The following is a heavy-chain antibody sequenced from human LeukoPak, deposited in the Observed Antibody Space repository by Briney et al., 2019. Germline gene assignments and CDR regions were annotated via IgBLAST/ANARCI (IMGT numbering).Heavy chain of an antibody. V-gene: IGHV1-8*01. CDR2: MNPNSGNT. Sequence: GASVTVSCKASGYTFTSYDINWVRQATGQGLEWMGWMNPNSGNTGYAQKFQGRVTMTRNTSISTAYMELSSLRSEDTAVYYCASHYYDFWSGYPYYYYYGMDVWGQGTTVTVSS. D-gene: IGHD3-3*01. J-gene: IGHJ6*02. CDR3: ASHYYDFWSGYPYYYYYGMDV. CDR1: GYTFTSYD.